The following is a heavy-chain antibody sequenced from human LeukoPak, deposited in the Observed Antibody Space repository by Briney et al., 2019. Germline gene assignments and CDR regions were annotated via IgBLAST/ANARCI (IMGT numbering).Heavy chain of an antibody. CDR3: ARAAWLFVRDSSPLLDY. CDR1: GGSISSGGYY. J-gene: IGHJ4*02. Sequence: PSETLSLTCTVSGGSISSGGYYWSWIRQHPGKGLEWIGYIYYSGSTYYNPSLKSRVTISVDTSKNQFSLKLSSVTAADTAVYYCARAAWLFVRDSSPLLDYWGQGTLVTVSS. D-gene: IGHD3-22*01. CDR2: IYYSGST. V-gene: IGHV4-31*03.